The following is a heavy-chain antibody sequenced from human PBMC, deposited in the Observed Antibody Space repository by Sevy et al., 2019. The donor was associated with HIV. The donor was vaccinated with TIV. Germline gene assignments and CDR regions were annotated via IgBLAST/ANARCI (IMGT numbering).Heavy chain of an antibody. J-gene: IGHJ5*02. CDR1: GYTFGSYD. V-gene: IGHV1-8*01. CDR2: MNPNSGNS. CDR3: ARVRASYYYDTSVSMEYNWFDP. D-gene: IGHD3-22*01. Sequence: ASVKVSCKASGYTFGSYDINWLRQAPGKGLEWMGWMNPNSGNSGYAQKFQGRVTLTRDTSITTAYMQLISLTSEDSAVYYCARVRASYYYDTSVSMEYNWFDPWGQGTLVTVSS.